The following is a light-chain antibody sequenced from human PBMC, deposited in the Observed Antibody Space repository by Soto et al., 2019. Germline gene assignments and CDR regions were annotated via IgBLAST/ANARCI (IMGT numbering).Light chain of an antibody. V-gene: IGKV3-20*01. CDR1: HTISSSY. CDR2: GIS. J-gene: IGKJ1*01. CDR3: QQYVTSSPRT. Sequence: EIVLTQSPVTLSLSPGERATLSCRASHTISSSYFAWYQQKPGQAPRLLMYGISRRATGIPDRFSGSGSGTDFTLTITRLEPEDFAVYYCQQYVTSSPRTFGQGTKVDIK.